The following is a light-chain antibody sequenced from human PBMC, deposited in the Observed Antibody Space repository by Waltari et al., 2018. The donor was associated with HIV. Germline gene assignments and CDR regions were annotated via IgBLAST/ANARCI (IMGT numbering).Light chain of an antibody. CDR3: QQYNNYLYT. Sequence: DIQMTQSPSPLSASVGDRVTITCRASQTINQWLVWYQQKPGKAPNLLIYKASTLVNGVPSRFSGSGSGTEFTLTITSLQPDDFATYFCQQYNNYLYTFGQGTKVEI. V-gene: IGKV1-5*03. J-gene: IGKJ2*01. CDR2: KAS. CDR1: QTINQW.